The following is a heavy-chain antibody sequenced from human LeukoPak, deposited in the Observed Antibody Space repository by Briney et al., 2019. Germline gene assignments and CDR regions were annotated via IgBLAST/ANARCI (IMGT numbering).Heavy chain of an antibody. D-gene: IGHD4-23*01. Sequence: PGGSLRLSCAASGFTFSSYAMSWVRQAPGKGLEWVSAISGSGGSTYYADSVKGRFTISRDNSKNTLYLQMSSLRAEDTAVYYCAKDYGGNLIFDYWGQGTLVTVSS. CDR3: AKDYGGNLIFDY. CDR1: GFTFSSYA. CDR2: ISGSGGST. J-gene: IGHJ4*02. V-gene: IGHV3-23*01.